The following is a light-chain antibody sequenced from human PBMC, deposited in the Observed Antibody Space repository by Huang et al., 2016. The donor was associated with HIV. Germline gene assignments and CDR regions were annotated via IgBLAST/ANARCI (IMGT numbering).Light chain of an antibody. Sequence: EIVLTQSPGTLSLSPGERATLYCRASQSVSSSYFAWYQQKPGQAPRLRIYGASSRATGIPDRCSGSGSGTDFTLTISRLEPEDFAVYYCQQYGSSPRTFGQGTKVEIK. CDR3: QQYGSSPRT. J-gene: IGKJ1*01. V-gene: IGKV3-20*01. CDR1: QSVSSSY. CDR2: GAS.